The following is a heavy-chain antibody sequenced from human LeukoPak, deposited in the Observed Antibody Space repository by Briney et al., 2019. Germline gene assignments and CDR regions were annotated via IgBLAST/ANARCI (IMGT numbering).Heavy chain of an antibody. D-gene: IGHD5-18*01. CDR1: GFTFSDYY. CDR2: ISTRSTTI. CDR3: PKDRWIQLWGGFDAFDI. Sequence: GGPLRPSCAASGFTFSDYYMSWIRQSPGKGLEGISYISTRSTTIYYADSVKGRFAISRDHAKNSLFLQMNSLTTEDTAVYYCPKDRWIQLWGGFDAFDIWGQGTMVTVSS. V-gene: IGHV3-11*04. J-gene: IGHJ3*02.